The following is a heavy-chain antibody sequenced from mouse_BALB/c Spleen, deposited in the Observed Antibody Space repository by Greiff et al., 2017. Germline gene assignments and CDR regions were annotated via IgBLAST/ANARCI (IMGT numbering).Heavy chain of an antibody. CDR1: GFTFSDYY. CDR2: ISDGGSYT. CDR3: ARAYGNGNAMDY. D-gene: IGHD2-1*01. V-gene: IGHV5-4*02. J-gene: IGHJ4*01. Sequence: EVQLVESGGGLVKPGGSLKLSCAASGFTFSDYYMYWVRQTPEKRLEWVATISDGGSYTYYPDSVKGRFTISRDNAKNNLYLQMSSLKSEDTAMYYCARAYGNGNAMDYWGQGTSVTVSS.